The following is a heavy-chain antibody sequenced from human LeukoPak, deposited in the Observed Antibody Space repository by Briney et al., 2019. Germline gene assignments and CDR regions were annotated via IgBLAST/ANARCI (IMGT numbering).Heavy chain of an antibody. D-gene: IGHD1-26*01. CDR2: ISGSGGST. Sequence: GGSLRLSCAASGFTFSSYAMSWVRQAPGKGLEWVSAISGSGGSTYYADSVKGRFTISRDNSKNTLYLQMNSLRAEDTAVYYCAKDEIVGATYYYYYYMDVWGKGTTVTISS. V-gene: IGHV3-23*01. J-gene: IGHJ6*03. CDR3: AKDEIVGATYYYYYYMDV. CDR1: GFTFSSYA.